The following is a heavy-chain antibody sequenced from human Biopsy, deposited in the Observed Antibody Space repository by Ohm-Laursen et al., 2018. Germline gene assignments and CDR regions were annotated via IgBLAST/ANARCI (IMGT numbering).Heavy chain of an antibody. Sequence: PSDTLSLTCAVYGGSFNGYFWSWIRQPPGKGLEWIGDITQSGSTNYSPSLKSRVTISVDTAKKQFSLSLRSVTAADTAVYYCARVPLPGIGAAYQGRFLYGMDVWGQGTTGSVAS. V-gene: IGHV4-34*01. CDR3: ARVPLPGIGAAYQGRFLYGMDV. D-gene: IGHD6-13*01. CDR1: GGSFNGYF. J-gene: IGHJ6*02. CDR2: ITQSGST.